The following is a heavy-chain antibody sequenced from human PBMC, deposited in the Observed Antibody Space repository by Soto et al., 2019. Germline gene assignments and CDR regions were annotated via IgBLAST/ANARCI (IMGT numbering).Heavy chain of an antibody. V-gene: IGHV4-59*01. CDR1: GCSISSYY. Sequence: SETLSLTCTVSGCSISSYYWSWIRQPPGKGLEWIGYIYYSGSTNYNPSLKSRVTISVDTSKNQFSLKLSSVTAADTAVYYCARLRGSGYYYYYYGMDVWGQGTTVT. CDR2: IYYSGST. CDR3: ARLRGSGYYYYYYGMDV. J-gene: IGHJ6*02. D-gene: IGHD3-22*01.